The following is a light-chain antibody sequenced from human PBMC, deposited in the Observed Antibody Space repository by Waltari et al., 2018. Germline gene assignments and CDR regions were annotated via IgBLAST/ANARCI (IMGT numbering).Light chain of an antibody. CDR2: DFT. CDR3: CSFSGGNDLL. CDR1: NSDIDNSQY. V-gene: IGLV2-8*01. J-gene: IGLJ2*01. Sequence: QSALTQPPSASGPPGQSVTISCTGTNSDIDNSQYVSWYQQHPGKAPRLIIYDFTKRPSEVPNRFSGSKSGNMASLTVSYLQADDEADYFCCSFSGGNDLLFGGGTKLTVL.